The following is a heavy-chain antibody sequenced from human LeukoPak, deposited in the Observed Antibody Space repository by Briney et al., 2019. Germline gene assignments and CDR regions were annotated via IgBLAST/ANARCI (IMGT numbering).Heavy chain of an antibody. CDR1: GGSISNSFYY. J-gene: IGHJ5*02. CDR2: INYSGST. V-gene: IGHV4-39*01. D-gene: IGHD5-24*01. CDR3: ARRPRGWLQSTGDDWFDP. Sequence: SETLSLTCTVSGGSISNSFYYWGWIRQPPGKGLEWIGSINYSGSTYYNPSLKSRVTISVDTSKNQFSLKLSSVTAADTVAYYCARRPRGWLQSTGDDWFDPWGQGTLVTVSS.